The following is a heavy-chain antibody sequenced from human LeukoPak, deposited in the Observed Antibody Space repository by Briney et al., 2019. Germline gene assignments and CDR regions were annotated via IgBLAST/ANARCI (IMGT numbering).Heavy chain of an antibody. V-gene: IGHV3-11*04. D-gene: IGHD6-19*01. Sequence: PGGSLRLSCAASGFTFSDYFMTWIRQAPGKGLEWVSYISGSGSNKYYADSVKGRFTISRDNAKSSLYLQTNSLRVEDTAVYYCATSQSSVAGIVGDWGQGTLVTVSS. CDR3: ATSQSSVAGIVGD. CDR2: ISGSGSNK. CDR1: GFTFSDYF. J-gene: IGHJ4*02.